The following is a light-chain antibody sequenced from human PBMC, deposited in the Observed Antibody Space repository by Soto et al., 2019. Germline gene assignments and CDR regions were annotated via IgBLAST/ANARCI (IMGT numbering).Light chain of an antibody. V-gene: IGLV2-23*03. CDR2: EGS. Sequence: QSVLTQPASVSGSPGQSITISCTGTSNDVGSYNLVSWYQQHPGKAPKLMIYEGSKRPSGVSNRFSGSKSDNTASLTISGLQAEDEADSYCCSYAGSSTFVFGGGTKLTVL. CDR1: SNDVGSYNL. J-gene: IGLJ2*01. CDR3: CSYAGSSTFV.